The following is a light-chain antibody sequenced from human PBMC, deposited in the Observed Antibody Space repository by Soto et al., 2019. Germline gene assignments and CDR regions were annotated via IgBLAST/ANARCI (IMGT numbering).Light chain of an antibody. Sequence: DIQRTQSPSYLSASVGDRVTITCRASQSSRSLLNWYQQNRGKAPEQLIYAACSLQSGVPSRFSGSGSGTDFTLTIGSLQPEDFATYYCQQSYSTPITFFQGTRLGIK. V-gene: IGKV1-39*01. CDR1: QSSRSL. CDR2: AAC. CDR3: QQSYSTPIT. J-gene: IGKJ5*01.